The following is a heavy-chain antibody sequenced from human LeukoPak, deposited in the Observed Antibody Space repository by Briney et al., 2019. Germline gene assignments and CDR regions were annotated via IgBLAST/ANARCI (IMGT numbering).Heavy chain of an antibody. CDR2: ISWNSGSL. V-gene: IGHV3-9*01. CDR3: AKDKRGSSTRYYYGMDV. CDR1: GFTFDDYA. D-gene: IGHD6-6*01. J-gene: IGHJ6*02. Sequence: GGSLRLSRAASGFTFDDYAMHWVRQAPGKGLEWVSGISWNSGSLTYADSVKGRFTISRDNAKNSLYLQMNSLRPEDTALYYCAKDKRGSSTRYYYGMDVWGQGTTVTVSS.